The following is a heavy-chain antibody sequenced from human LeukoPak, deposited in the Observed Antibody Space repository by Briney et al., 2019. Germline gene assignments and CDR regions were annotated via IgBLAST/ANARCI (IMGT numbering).Heavy chain of an antibody. V-gene: IGHV4-34*01. CDR2: INQGGSA. D-gene: IGHD5-24*01. CDR3: ARGKMATIGH. J-gene: IGHJ4*02. Sequence: SETLSLTSAVYGVSCSGYYWSWIRQPPGKGLEWIGEINQGGSANYNPSLKRQVIISVDTAKNQFSLKLSSVSAADTAVYYCARGKMATIGHWGQGTLVTVSS. CDR1: GVSCSGYY.